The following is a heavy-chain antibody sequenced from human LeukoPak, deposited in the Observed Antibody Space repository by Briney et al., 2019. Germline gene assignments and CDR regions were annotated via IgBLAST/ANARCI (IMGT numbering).Heavy chain of an antibody. CDR1: GLTFSSYG. CDR3: AKDRRNYCGGDCSIPTGNDY. Sequence: PGGSLRLSCAASGLTFSSYGMHWVRQAPGKGLEWVAVISYDGSNKYYADSVKGRFTISRDNSKNTLYLQMNSLRAEDTAVYYCAKDRRNYCGGDCSIPTGNDYWGQGTLVTVSS. J-gene: IGHJ4*02. CDR2: ISYDGSNK. D-gene: IGHD2-21*02. V-gene: IGHV3-30*18.